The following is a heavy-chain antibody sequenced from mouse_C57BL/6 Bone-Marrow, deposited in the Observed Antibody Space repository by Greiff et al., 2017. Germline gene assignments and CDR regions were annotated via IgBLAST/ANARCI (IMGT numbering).Heavy chain of an antibody. CDR3: ARYDGYYLAWFAY. D-gene: IGHD2-3*01. CDR2: IHPNSGST. Sequence: VQLQQSGAELVKPGASVKLSCKASGYTFTSYWMHWVKQRPGQGLEWIGMIHPNSGSTNYNEKFKSKATLTVDKSSSTAYMQLSSLTSEDSAVYYCARYDGYYLAWFAYWGQGTLVTVSA. J-gene: IGHJ3*01. CDR1: GYTFTSYW. V-gene: IGHV1-64*01.